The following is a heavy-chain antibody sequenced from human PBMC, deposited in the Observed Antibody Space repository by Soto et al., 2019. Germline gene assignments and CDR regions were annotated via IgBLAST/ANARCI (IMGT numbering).Heavy chain of an antibody. CDR2: IYWDEDK. D-gene: IGHD1-7*01. J-gene: IGHJ6*02. CDR3: AGWNYESGLDV. Sequence: QITLKESGPTLVRPTQTLTLTCSFSGFSLNTNGMGVGWIRQPPGKALEWLAFIYWDEDKRYSPSLKPGLTVTSDTPKIEVVLTRTNLDPLDTGTYCCAGWNYESGLDVWGQGTTVTVSS. V-gene: IGHV2-5*02. CDR1: GFSLNTNGMG.